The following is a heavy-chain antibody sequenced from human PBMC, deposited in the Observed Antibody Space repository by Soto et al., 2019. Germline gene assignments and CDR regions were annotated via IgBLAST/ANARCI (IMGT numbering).Heavy chain of an antibody. Sequence: QVQLQESGPGPVKPSQTLSLTCTVSGGSISSGDYYWSWIRQPPGKGLEWIGYIYYSGSTYYNPSLKSRVTISVDTSKNQFSLKLSSVTAADTAVYYCASGGPAYYYDSSRYSANWFDPWGQGTLVTVSS. CDR2: IYYSGST. J-gene: IGHJ5*02. CDR1: GGSISSGDYY. D-gene: IGHD3-22*01. V-gene: IGHV4-30-4*01. CDR3: ASGGPAYYYDSSRYSANWFDP.